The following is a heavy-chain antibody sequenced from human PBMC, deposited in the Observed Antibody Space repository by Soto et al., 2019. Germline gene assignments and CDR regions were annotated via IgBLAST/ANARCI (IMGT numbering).Heavy chain of an antibody. CDR3: ARESPISSSWYGTYYHYGMDV. CDR1: GYTFTSYD. V-gene: IGHV1-8*01. D-gene: IGHD6-13*01. J-gene: IGHJ6*02. CDR2: MNPNSGNT. Sequence: GASVKVSCKATGYTFTSYDINWVRQATGQGLEWMGWMNPNSGNTGYAQKFQGRVTMTRNTYISTAYMKLSRLRYEDTAVYYCARESPISSSWYGTYYHYGMDVWGQGTTVTVSS.